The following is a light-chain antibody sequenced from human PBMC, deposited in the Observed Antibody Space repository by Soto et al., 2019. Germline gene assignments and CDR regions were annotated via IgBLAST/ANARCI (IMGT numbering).Light chain of an antibody. Sequence: EIVLTQSPGTLSLSPGERATLSCRASQSVSSSFLAWYQQKPGQAPRLLIYGASSRATGIPDRFSGSGSETDFTLTISRLEPEDVAEYYCQQYGRSPLTFGGRTKVEIK. CDR3: QQYGRSPLT. CDR2: GAS. CDR1: QSVSSSF. J-gene: IGKJ4*01. V-gene: IGKV3-20*01.